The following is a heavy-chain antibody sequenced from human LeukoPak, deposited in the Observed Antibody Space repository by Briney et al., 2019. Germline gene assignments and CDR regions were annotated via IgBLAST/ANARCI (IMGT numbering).Heavy chain of an antibody. CDR3: ARGCYTTVTTYCYYYYMDV. Sequence: GGSLRLSCAASGFTFSSYEMNWVRQAPGKGLEWVSYISSSGSTIYYADSVKGRFTISRDNAKNSLYLQMNSLRAEDTAVYYCARGCYTTVTTYCYYYYMDVWGKGTTVTISS. CDR1: GFTFSSYE. V-gene: IGHV3-48*03. CDR2: ISSSGSTI. D-gene: IGHD4-11*01. J-gene: IGHJ6*03.